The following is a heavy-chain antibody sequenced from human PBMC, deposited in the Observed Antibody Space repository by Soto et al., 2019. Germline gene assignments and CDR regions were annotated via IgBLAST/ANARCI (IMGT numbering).Heavy chain of an antibody. D-gene: IGHD6-25*01. J-gene: IGHJ4*02. CDR1: GFTFSDHY. V-gene: IGHV3-72*01. CDR3: ARDLHYSGAFYFDY. CDR2: IRNKPNGDTT. Sequence: PGGSLRLSCAVSGFTFSDHYMDWVRQAPGKGLEWVGRIRNKPNGDTTEYAASVKGRFTISRDDSKDSLYLQMNSLKTEDTVVYYCARDLHYSGAFYFDYWGQGSLVTVSS.